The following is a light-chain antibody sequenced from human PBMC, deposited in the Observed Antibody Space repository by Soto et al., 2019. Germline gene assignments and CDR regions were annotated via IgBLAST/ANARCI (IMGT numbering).Light chain of an antibody. CDR3: QQYGSSVT. J-gene: IGKJ1*01. CDR1: QSVSSSY. Sequence: EIALTQSPGTLSLSPGERATLSCRASQSVSSSYLAWYQQKPGQAPRLLIYGASSRATGIPDRFSGSGSGTDFTLTISRLEPEDFAVYYCQQYGSSVTFGQGTKVDIK. V-gene: IGKV3-20*01. CDR2: GAS.